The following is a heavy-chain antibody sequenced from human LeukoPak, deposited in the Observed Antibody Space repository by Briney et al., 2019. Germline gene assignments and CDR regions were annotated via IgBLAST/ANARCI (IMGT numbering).Heavy chain of an antibody. D-gene: IGHD3-9*01. CDR2: IIPIFGTA. V-gene: IGHV1-69*13. J-gene: IGHJ6*03. CDR3: ARGAVRYFDWSPKGNYYYMDV. CDR1: GGTFSSYA. Sequence: GASVKVSCKASGGTFSSYAISWVRQAPGQGLEWMGGIIPIFGTANYAQKFQGRVTITADESTSTAYMELSSLRSEDTAVYYCARGAVRYFDWSPKGNYYYMDVWGKGTTVTISS.